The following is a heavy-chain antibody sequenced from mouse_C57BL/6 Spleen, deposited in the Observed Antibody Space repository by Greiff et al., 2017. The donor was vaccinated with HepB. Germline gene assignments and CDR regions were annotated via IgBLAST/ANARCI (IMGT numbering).Heavy chain of an antibody. CDR3: ASGANWDEFAY. Sequence: QVQLQQSGPELVKPGASVKISCKASGYAFSSSWMNWVKQRPGKGLEWIGRIYPGDGDTNYNGKFKGKATLTADKSSSTAYMQLSSLTSEDSAVYFCASGANWDEFAYWGQGTLVTVSA. V-gene: IGHV1-82*01. CDR1: GYAFSSSW. J-gene: IGHJ3*01. D-gene: IGHD4-1*01. CDR2: IYPGDGDT.